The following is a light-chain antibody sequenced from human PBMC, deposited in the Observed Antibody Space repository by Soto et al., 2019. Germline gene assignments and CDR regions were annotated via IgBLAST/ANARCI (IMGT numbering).Light chain of an antibody. CDR3: QQYGSSPPYT. J-gene: IGKJ2*01. V-gene: IGKV3-20*01. CDR1: QSVSSSY. CDR2: GAS. Sequence: EIVLTQSPGTLSLSPGERATLSCRASQSVSSSYLAWYQQKPGQAPRLLIYGASSRATGIPDRFSGSGSGTDVTLTISRLEPEDFAVYSCQQYGSSPPYTFGQGTKLVSK.